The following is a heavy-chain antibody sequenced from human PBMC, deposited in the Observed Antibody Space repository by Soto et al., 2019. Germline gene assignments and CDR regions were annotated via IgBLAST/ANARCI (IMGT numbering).Heavy chain of an antibody. J-gene: IGHJ6*02. CDR3: AREKKWELIPPSTYYYYSGMDV. CDR2: INSDGSST. D-gene: IGHD1-26*01. CDR1: GFTCSSDW. V-gene: IGHV3-74*01. Sequence: GGALRLSCAASGFTCSSDWMHWVRQAPGKGLVWVSGINSDGSSTSYADSVKGRFTISRDNAKNTLYLQMNSLRAEDTAVYYCAREKKWELIPPSTYYYYSGMDVWRQVTTVTVSS.